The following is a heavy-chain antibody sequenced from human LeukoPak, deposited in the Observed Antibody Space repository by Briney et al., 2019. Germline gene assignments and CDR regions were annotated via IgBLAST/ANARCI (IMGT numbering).Heavy chain of an antibody. CDR3: ARVSDCSSTSCYDYYYYGMDV. Sequence: AASVKVSCKASGYTFTSYGISWVRQAPGQGLEWMGWISAYNGNTNHAQKLQGRVTMTTDTSTSTAYMELRSLRSDDTAVYYCARVSDCSSTSCYDYYYYGMDVWGQGTTVTVSS. J-gene: IGHJ6*02. V-gene: IGHV1-18*01. CDR1: GYTFTSYG. D-gene: IGHD2-2*01. CDR2: ISAYNGNT.